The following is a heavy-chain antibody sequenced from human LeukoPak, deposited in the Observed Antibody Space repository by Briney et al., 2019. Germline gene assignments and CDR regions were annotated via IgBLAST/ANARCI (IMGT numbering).Heavy chain of an antibody. V-gene: IGHV3-23*01. J-gene: IGHJ5*02. D-gene: IGHD2-2*01. CDR2: ISGSGGST. CDR3: AEVLGSTSLNWFDP. CDR1: GFTVSTSA. Sequence: HPGGSLTLSCSASGFTVSTSAMGWARPAPGGGRGWVSAISGSGGSTYYADSVKGRFNICRDNSNKKLYLQMDSLRAEDTGVYYCAEVLGSTSLNWFDPWGQGTLVTVSS.